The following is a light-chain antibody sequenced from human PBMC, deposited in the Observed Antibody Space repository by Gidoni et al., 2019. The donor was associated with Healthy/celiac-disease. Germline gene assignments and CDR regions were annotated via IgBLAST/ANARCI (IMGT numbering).Light chain of an antibody. CDR1: SSNIGSTT. CDR3: AAWDDSLKGYVV. V-gene: IGLV1-44*01. Sequence: QSVLTQPPSASGTPGLSVTISCSGSSSNIGSTTVNWYQQLPGTAPKLLICSTNQRPSGVPYRFSGSTSGTSASLAISGLQSEGEADYDCAAWDDSLKGYVVFGGGTKLTVL. CDR2: STN. J-gene: IGLJ2*01.